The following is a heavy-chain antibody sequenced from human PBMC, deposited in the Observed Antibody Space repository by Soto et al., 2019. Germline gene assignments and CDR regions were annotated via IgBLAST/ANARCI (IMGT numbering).Heavy chain of an antibody. CDR1: GFSFSSYA. J-gene: IGHJ5*02. Sequence: GSLRLSCAASGFSFSSYAMSWVRQAPGKGLEWVSAISGSGGSTYYADSVKGRFTISRDNSKNTLYLQMNSLRAEDTAVYYCASRYDYSNHWFDPWGQGTLVTVSS. V-gene: IGHV3-23*01. CDR3: ASRYDYSNHWFDP. CDR2: ISGSGGST. D-gene: IGHD4-4*01.